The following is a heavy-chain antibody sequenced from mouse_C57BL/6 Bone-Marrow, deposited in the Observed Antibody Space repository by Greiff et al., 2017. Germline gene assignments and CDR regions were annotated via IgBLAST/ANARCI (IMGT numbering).Heavy chain of an antibody. V-gene: IGHV5-17*01. Sequence: EVMLVESGGGLVKPGGSLKLSCAASGFTFSDYGMHWVRQAPEKGLEWVAYISSGSSTIYYADTVKGRFTISSDNAKNTLFLQMTSLRSEDTAMYYCARRRGLRRAMDYWGQGTSVTVSS. CDR3: ARRRGLRRAMDY. CDR2: ISSGSSTI. CDR1: GFTFSDYG. J-gene: IGHJ4*01. D-gene: IGHD2-4*01.